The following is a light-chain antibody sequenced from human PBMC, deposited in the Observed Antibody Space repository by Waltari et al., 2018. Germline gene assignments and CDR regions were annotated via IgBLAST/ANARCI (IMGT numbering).Light chain of an antibody. J-gene: IGKJ5*01. CDR2: KVS. CDR3: MQGTHWPLT. CDR1: QSLVHSDGNTY. Sequence: DAAMTQSPLSLPVTLGQPASISCRSSQSLVHSDGNTYLNWFHQRPGQSPRRLIYKVSRRGSGVPDRFSGSGSGTDFTLKISRVGAEDVGIYYCMQGTHWPLTFGQGTRLEI. V-gene: IGKV2-30*02.